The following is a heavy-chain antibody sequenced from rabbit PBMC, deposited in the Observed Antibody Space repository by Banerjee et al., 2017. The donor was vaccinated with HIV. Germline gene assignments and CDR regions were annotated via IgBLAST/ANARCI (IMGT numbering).Heavy chain of an antibody. J-gene: IGHJ4*01. CDR1: GFSFSGSNY. D-gene: IGHD4-1*01. Sequence: QSLEESGGDLVKPEGSLTLTCTASGFSFSGSNYMCWVRQAPGKGLEWIACIVTGSSGSTNYASWAKGRFTISKTSSTTVTLQMTSLTAADTATYFCARDLAGVIGWNFNLWGPGTLVTVS. CDR3: ARDLAGVIGWNFNL. CDR2: IVTGSSGST. V-gene: IGHV1S40*01.